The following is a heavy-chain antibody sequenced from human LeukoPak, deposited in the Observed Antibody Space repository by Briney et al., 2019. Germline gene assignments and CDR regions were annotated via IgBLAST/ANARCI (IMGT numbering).Heavy chain of an antibody. CDR3: ARVQKSRKSVASAVDC. CDR1: GFTFSSYA. CDR2: ISGSGGST. D-gene: IGHD5-12*01. Sequence: GGSLRLSCAAFGFTFSSYAMSWVRQAPGKGLEWVSAISGSGGSTYYADSVKGRFTISRDNSKNTLYLQMNSLRAEDTAVYYCARVQKSRKSVASAVDCWGQGTVVIVSS. J-gene: IGHJ4*02. V-gene: IGHV3-23*01.